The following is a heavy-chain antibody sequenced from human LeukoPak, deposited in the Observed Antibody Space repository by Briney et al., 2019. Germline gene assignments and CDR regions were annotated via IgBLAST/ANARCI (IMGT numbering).Heavy chain of an antibody. V-gene: IGHV3-74*01. CDR1: GFTFSSYW. J-gene: IGHJ4*02. CDR3: ARETSGSGWFLISSLPYFDY. D-gene: IGHD6-19*01. CDR2: INSDGSST. Sequence: PGGSLGLSCAASGFTFSSYWMHWVRQAPGKGLVWVSRINSDGSSTSYADSVKGRFTISRDNAKNTLYLQMNSLRAEDTAVYYCARETSGSGWFLISSLPYFDYWGQGTLVTVSS.